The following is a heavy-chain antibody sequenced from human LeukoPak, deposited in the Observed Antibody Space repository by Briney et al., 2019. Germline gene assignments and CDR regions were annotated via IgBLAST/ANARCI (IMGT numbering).Heavy chain of an antibody. D-gene: IGHD3-10*01. Sequence: GASVKVSCKASGCTFTSYDINWVRQATGQGLEWMGWMNPNSGNTGYAQKFQGRVTMTRNTSISTAYMELSSLRSEDTAVYYCARAHQGSGSPSTGFDYWGQGTLVTVSS. CDR3: ARAHQGSGSPSTGFDY. CDR2: MNPNSGNT. J-gene: IGHJ4*02. CDR1: GCTFTSYD. V-gene: IGHV1-8*01.